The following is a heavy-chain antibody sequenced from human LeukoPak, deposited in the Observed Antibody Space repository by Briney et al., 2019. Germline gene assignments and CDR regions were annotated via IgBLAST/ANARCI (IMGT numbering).Heavy chain of an antibody. CDR1: GFTFSSYS. V-gene: IGHV3-48*01. Sequence: GGSLRLSCAASGFTFSSYSMNWVRQAPGKGLEWVSYISSSSSTIYYADSVKGRFTISRDNAKDSLYLQMNGLRAEDTAVYYCARDSRRDFGVVRDAFDIWGQGTMVTVSS. CDR2: ISSSSSTI. D-gene: IGHD3-3*01. J-gene: IGHJ3*02. CDR3: ARDSRRDFGVVRDAFDI.